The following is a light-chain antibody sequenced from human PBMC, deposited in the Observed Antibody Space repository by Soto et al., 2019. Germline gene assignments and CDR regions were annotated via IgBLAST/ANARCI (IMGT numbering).Light chain of an antibody. J-gene: IGKJ3*01. CDR1: QSVSSY. CDR3: QQRNNWTQLFP. CDR2: DAS. V-gene: IGKV3-11*01. Sequence: EIVLTQSPATLSLSPGERATLSCSASQSVSSYLAWYQQKPGQAPRLLIYDASNRATGIPARFSGSGSGTDFTLTISSLEPEDFAVYYCQQRNNWTQLFPFGPGTKVDIK.